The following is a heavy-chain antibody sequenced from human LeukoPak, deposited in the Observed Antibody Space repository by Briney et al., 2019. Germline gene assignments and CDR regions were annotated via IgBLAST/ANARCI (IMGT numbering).Heavy chain of an antibody. J-gene: IGHJ4*02. CDR1: GFTFSGYA. CDR3: AKDRWDYYDCSGPFDY. Sequence: GGSLRLSCTASGFTFSGYAMSWVRQAPGKGLEWVSAISGSGGRTYYADSVKGRFTISRDNSTNTLYLQMNSLRAEDTALYYCAKDRWDYYDCSGPFDYWGQGTLVTVSS. CDR2: ISGSGGRT. D-gene: IGHD3-22*01. V-gene: IGHV3-23*01.